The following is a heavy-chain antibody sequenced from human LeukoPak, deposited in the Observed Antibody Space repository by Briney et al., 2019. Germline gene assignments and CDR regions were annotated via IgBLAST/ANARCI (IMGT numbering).Heavy chain of an antibody. D-gene: IGHD1-26*01. CDR3: ARDTRVLYSGSYYYYYYMDV. V-gene: IGHV3-30-3*01. J-gene: IGHJ6*03. CDR1: GFTFSSHW. CDR2: ISYDGSNK. Sequence: GGSLRLSCAASGFTFSSHWMSWVRQAPGKGLEWVAVISYDGSNKYYADSVKGRFTISRDNAKNTLYLQMNSLRAEDTAVYYCARDTRVLYSGSYYYYYYMDVWGKGTTVTVSS.